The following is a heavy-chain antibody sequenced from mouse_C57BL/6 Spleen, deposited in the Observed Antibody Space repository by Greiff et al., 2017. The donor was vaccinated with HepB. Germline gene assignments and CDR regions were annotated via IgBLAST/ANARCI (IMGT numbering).Heavy chain of an antibody. J-gene: IGHJ4*01. CDR1: GYAFTNYL. CDR2: INPGSGGT. D-gene: IGHD1-1*01. CDR3: ARREYYGSSYYAMDY. Sequence: QVQLQQSGAELVRPGTSVKVSCKASGYAFTNYLIEWVKQRPGQGLEWIGVINPGSGGTNYNEKFKGKATLTADKSSSTAYMQLSSLTSEDSAVYFCARREYYGSSYYAMDYWGQGTSVTVSS. V-gene: IGHV1-54*01.